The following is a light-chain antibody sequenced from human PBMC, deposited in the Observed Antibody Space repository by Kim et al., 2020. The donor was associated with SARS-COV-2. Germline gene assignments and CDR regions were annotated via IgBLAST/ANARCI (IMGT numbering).Light chain of an antibody. CDR3: CSYAGSYTWV. V-gene: IGLV2-11*03. Sequence: LSFTFSVTGTSSEFWGYYYVSWYQQHPGKDRKLMTHDVSQRTSGVPDRIYGSKSGNTASLTISGLQAEDEADYYCCSYAGSYTWVFGGGTQLTVL. CDR2: DVS. CDR1: SSEFWGYYY. J-gene: IGLJ3*02.